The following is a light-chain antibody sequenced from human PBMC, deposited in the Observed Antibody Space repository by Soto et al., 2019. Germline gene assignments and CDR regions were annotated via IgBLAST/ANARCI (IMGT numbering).Light chain of an antibody. Sequence: EIVLTQSPGTLSLSPGERATLSCRASQSVSSRYLAWYQHKPGQAPRLLIHGASSRATGIPDRFSGSGSGTDFTLTITRLEPEDFAVYYCQQYGKSAMFTFGQGTKLEIK. CDR2: GAS. CDR3: QQYGKSAMFT. J-gene: IGKJ2*01. CDR1: QSVSSRY. V-gene: IGKV3-20*01.